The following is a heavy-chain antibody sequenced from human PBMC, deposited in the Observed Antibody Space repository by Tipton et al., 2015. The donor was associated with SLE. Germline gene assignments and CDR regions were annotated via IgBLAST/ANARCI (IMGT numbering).Heavy chain of an antibody. CDR1: GYTFTTYG. CDR3: ARVRVDTAMGGFDS. Sequence: QLVQSGVEVKKPGASVRVSCKASGYTFTTYGISWVRQAPGQGLEWMGWISTYNGNTNYAQKLQGRVTMTSDTSTSTAYMELRSLRSDDTAMYYCARVRVDTAMGGFDSWGHGTLFTVSS. J-gene: IGHJ4*01. D-gene: IGHD5-18*01. V-gene: IGHV1-18*01. CDR2: ISTYNGNT.